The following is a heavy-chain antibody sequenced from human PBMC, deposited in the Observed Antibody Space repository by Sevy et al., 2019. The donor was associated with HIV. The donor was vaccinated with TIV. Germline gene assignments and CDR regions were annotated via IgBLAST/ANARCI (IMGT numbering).Heavy chain of an antibody. CDR2: IKQDGSDK. V-gene: IGHV3-7*01. CDR3: ARGVTTVTPFDY. J-gene: IGHJ4*02. Sequence: GGSLRLSCTASGFTFSDYWMSWVRQAPGKGLEWVANIKQDGSDKHYVDSVKGRFTISRDNAKNSLYLQMNSLRAGDTAVYHCARGVTTVTPFDYWGQGTLVTVSS. D-gene: IGHD4-17*01. CDR1: GFTFSDYW.